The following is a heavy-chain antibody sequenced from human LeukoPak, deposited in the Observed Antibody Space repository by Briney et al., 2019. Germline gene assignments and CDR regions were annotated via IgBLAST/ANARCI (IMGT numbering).Heavy chain of an antibody. CDR2: INPNSGGT. D-gene: IGHD3-22*01. Sequence: ASVKVSCKASGYTFTGYYMHWVRRAPGQGLEWMGWINPNSGGTNYAQKFQGRVTMTRDTSISTAYMELSRPRSDDTAVYYCARDLLDSSGGVKYYYYGMDVWGQGTTVTVSS. J-gene: IGHJ6*02. V-gene: IGHV1-2*02. CDR1: GYTFTGYY. CDR3: ARDLLDSSGGVKYYYYGMDV.